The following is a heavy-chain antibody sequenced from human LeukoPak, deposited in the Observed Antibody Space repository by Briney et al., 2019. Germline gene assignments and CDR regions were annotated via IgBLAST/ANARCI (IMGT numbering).Heavy chain of an antibody. Sequence: PGGSLRLSCAASGFTFSDYYMSWIRQAPGKGLEWVANINRDGSDKYYVDSVKGRFTISRDNAKNSLYLQMNSLRAEDTAVHYCARNVYTLYWGQGTLVTVSS. CDR3: ARNVYTLY. J-gene: IGHJ4*02. D-gene: IGHD5/OR15-5a*01. CDR1: GFTFSDYY. V-gene: IGHV3-7*03. CDR2: INRDGSDK.